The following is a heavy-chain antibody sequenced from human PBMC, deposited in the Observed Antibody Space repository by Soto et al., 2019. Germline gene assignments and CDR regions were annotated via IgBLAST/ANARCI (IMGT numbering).Heavy chain of an antibody. Sequence: SETWSLTCAVYAAPLSGYDWRWIRLSPGKGLEWIGEINHVGHTSYNPSLKSRVIISVDTAKKQFSLKLTSVTAADTAVYYCGRGGRPPKVNAYWGQGTLVTVSA. CDR1: AAPLSGYD. CDR2: INHVGHT. V-gene: IGHV4-34*01. CDR3: GRGGRPPKVNAY. D-gene: IGHD3-22*01. J-gene: IGHJ4*02.